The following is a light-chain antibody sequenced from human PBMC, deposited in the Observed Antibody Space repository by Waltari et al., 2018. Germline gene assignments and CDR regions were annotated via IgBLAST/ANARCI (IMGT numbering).Light chain of an antibody. Sequence: SALPQPPSVSGCPGQSITIPCTHISSDVGSYPHLSWYQRHPGGARKLLIYELSKRPSGVFPRFSGSKAGSTASLTFSGLQAENEAEYYCCGFAGRGFYVFGTGTRVTVL. J-gene: IGLJ1*01. CDR3: CGFAGRGFYV. CDR1: SSDVGSYPH. V-gene: IGLV2-23*02. CDR2: ELS.